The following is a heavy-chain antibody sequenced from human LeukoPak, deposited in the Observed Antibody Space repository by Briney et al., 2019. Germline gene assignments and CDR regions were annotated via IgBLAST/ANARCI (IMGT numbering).Heavy chain of an antibody. D-gene: IGHD1-26*01. CDR2: TRNKPNSYTT. CDR3: VRDYYLNSDSTYYFDY. Sequence: GGSLRLSCAASGFTFSDLYMDWVRQAPGKGLEWLGRTRNKPNSYTTEYAASVKGRFTISRDDSKNSLYLQLNSLKTEDKAVYYCVRDYYLNSDSTYYFDYWGQGTLVTVSS. J-gene: IGHJ4*02. V-gene: IGHV3-72*01. CDR1: GFTFSDLY.